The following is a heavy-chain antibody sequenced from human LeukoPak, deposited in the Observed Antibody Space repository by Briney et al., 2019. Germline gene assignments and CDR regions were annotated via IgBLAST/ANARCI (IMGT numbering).Heavy chain of an antibody. J-gene: IGHJ4*02. V-gene: IGHV4-59*12. D-gene: IGHD6-13*01. Sequence: SETLSLTCTVSGASISSYYWSWIRQPPGKGLEWIGYIYYSGTTYYNPSLKSRVTISVDTSKNQFSLKLSSVTAADTAVYYCARVAAGKGYPFDYWGQGTLVTVSS. CDR1: GASISSYY. CDR2: IYYSGTT. CDR3: ARVAAGKGYPFDY.